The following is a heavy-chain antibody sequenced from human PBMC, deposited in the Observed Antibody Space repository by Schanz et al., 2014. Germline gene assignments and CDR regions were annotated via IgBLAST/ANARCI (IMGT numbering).Heavy chain of an antibody. CDR2: IKQDGSAK. Sequence: EVQLVESGGGLVQPGGSLRLCCVASGFTFSRYWMTWVRQAPGKGLEWVANIKQDGSAKNYVDSVKGRFTISRDDAKNSLYLQMNSLRAEDTALYYCAKDRQTTVNRVGYYYGMDVWGQWTTVTVSS. CDR3: AKDRQTTVNRVGYYYGMDV. D-gene: IGHD4-4*01. CDR1: GFTFSRYW. J-gene: IGHJ6*02. V-gene: IGHV3-7*03.